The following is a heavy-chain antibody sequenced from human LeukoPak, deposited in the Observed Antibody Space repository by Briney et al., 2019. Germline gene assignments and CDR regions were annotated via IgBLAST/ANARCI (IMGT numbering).Heavy chain of an antibody. CDR2: IIHSGRT. CDR1: GGAFNGYY. J-gene: IGHJ3*02. CDR3: ARGGGSGSYSAFDI. V-gene: IGHV4-34*01. D-gene: IGHD3-10*01. Sequence: PSETLSLTCAVYGGAFNGYYWSWIRQPPGKGLEWIGEIIHSGRTSYNPSLKGRVTISIDTSKQQFSLNLSSVTAADTAVYYCARGGGSGSYSAFDIWGQGTMVTVSS.